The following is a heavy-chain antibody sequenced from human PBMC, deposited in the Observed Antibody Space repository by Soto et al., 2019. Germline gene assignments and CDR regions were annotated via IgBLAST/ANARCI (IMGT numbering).Heavy chain of an antibody. D-gene: IGHD3-3*01. CDR3: ARLIKKGSGWKGPDS. CDR1: GGSISSSSYY. CDR2: IYYSGNT. Sequence: QLQLQESGPGLVKPSETLSLTCTVSGGSISSSSYYWGWIRQPTGKGLEWIGSIYYSGNTYYNPSLKSRVTIAVDTSKNQFSMKLTSVTAADTAVYYCARLIKKGSGWKGPDSWGQGTLVTVSS. J-gene: IGHJ4*02. V-gene: IGHV4-39*01.